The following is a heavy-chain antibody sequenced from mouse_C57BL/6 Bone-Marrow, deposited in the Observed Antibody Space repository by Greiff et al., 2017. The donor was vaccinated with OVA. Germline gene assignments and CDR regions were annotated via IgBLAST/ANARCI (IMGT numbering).Heavy chain of an antibody. CDR1: GYTFTSSG. CDR3: ARGDKDGSAWFAY. CDR2: IYPRSGNT. Sequence: VQLQQSGAELARPGASVKLSCKASGYTFTSSGISWVKQRTGQGLEWIGEIYPRSGNTYYNEKFKGKATLTADKSSSTAYMVLRSLTSEDSAVYFCARGDKDGSAWFAYWGQGTLVTVSA. V-gene: IGHV1-81*01. J-gene: IGHJ3*01. D-gene: IGHD2-3*01.